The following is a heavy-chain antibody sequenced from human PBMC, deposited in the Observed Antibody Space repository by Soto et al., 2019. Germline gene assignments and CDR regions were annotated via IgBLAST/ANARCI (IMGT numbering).Heavy chain of an antibody. CDR2: MNPNSGNT. V-gene: IGHV1-8*01. D-gene: IGHD2-2*01. Sequence: QVQLVQSGAEVKKPGASVKVSCKASGYTFTSYDINWVRQATEQGLEWMGWMNPNSGNTGYAQKFQGRVTMTRNTSISTAYMELSSLRSEDTAVYYCARGGCSSTSCYVDYYYMDVWGKGTTVTVSS. CDR3: ARGGCSSTSCYVDYYYMDV. J-gene: IGHJ6*03. CDR1: GYTFTSYD.